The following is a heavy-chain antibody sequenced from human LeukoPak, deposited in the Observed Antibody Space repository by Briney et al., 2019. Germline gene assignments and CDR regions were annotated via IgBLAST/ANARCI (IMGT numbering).Heavy chain of an antibody. CDR3: TTEYSGSRYGY. Sequence: GGSLRLSCAASGFTFSNHWMYWVRQGPGKGLLWVSRINGDGSSTDYADSVRGRFTISRDNARNTLSLQMNSLRAEDTAVYYCTTEYSGSRYGYWGQGTLVTVSS. V-gene: IGHV3-74*01. CDR2: INGDGSST. CDR1: GFTFSNHW. J-gene: IGHJ4*02. D-gene: IGHD6-13*01.